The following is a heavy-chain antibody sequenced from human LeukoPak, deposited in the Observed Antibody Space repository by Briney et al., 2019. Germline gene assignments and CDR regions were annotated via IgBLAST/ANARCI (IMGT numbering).Heavy chain of an antibody. D-gene: IGHD6-6*01. J-gene: IGHJ4*02. Sequence: SGGSLRLSCAASGFTFSSYAMSWVRQAPGKGLEWVSVIIGSGDSTNYADSVKGRFTISRDNAKNSVYLQMNSLRVEDTAVYYCARQGVSSARDFDYWGQGTLVTVSS. V-gene: IGHV3-23*01. CDR3: ARQGVSSARDFDY. CDR1: GFTFSSYA. CDR2: IIGSGDST.